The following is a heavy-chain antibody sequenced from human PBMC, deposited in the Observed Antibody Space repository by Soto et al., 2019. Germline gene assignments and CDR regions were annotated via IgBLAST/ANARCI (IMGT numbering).Heavy chain of an antibody. D-gene: IGHD3-3*01. CDR2: IYWDDDK. V-gene: IGHV2-5*02. CDR1: GFSLTTSGVG. Sequence: QITLNESGPTPVKPRQTLTLTCTFSGFSLTTSGVGVGWIRQSPGKAPEWLALIYWDDDKGYRPSLKSRLTIHKDTAKNQVVLKMADLDPADRATYYCAHRVLRTVFGLVTTTAIYFDFWGQGTPVAVSS. CDR3: AHRVLRTVFGLVTTTAIYFDF. J-gene: IGHJ4*02.